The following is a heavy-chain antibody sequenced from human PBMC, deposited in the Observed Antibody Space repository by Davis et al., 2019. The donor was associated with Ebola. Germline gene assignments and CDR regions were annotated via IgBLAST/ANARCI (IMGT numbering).Heavy chain of an antibody. CDR2: IIPIFGTA. D-gene: IGHD3-10*01. CDR1: GYTFTSYA. Sequence: SVKVSCKASGYTFTSYAMHWVRQAPGQRLEWMGGIIPIFGTANYAQKFQGRVTMTTDTSTSTAYMELRSLRSDDTAVYYCARDMGMVQEANWFDPWGQGTLVTVSS. J-gene: IGHJ5*02. CDR3: ARDMGMVQEANWFDP. V-gene: IGHV1-69*05.